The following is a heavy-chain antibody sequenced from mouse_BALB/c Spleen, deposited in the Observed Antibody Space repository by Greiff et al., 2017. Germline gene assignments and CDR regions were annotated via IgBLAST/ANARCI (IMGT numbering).Heavy chain of an antibody. V-gene: IGHV5-17*02. CDR3: ARKGRYDEGNAMDY. Sequence: EVKLVESGGGLVQPGGSRKLSCAASGFTFSSFGMHWVRQAPEKGLEWVAYISSGSSTIYYADTVKGRFTISRDNPKNTLFLQMTSLRSEDTAMYYCARKGRYDEGNAMDYWGQGTSVTVSS. J-gene: IGHJ4*01. CDR2: ISSGSSTI. D-gene: IGHD2-14*01. CDR1: GFTFSSFG.